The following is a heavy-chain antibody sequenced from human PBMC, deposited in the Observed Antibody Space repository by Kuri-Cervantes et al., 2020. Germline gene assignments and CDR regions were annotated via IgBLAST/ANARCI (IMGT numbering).Heavy chain of an antibody. J-gene: IGHJ4*02. D-gene: IGHD2-15*01. CDR1: GFTFSSYA. CDR2: IKQDGSEK. Sequence: GESLKISCAASGFTFSSYAMSWVRQAPGKGLEWVANIKQDGSEKYYVDSVKGRFTISRDNAKNSLYLQMNSLRAEDTAVYYCASGYCSGGSCYSNYWGQGTLVTVSS. V-gene: IGHV3-7*03. CDR3: ASGYCSGGSCYSNY.